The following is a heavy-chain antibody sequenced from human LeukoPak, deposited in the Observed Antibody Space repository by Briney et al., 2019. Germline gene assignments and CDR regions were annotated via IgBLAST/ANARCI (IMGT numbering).Heavy chain of an antibody. CDR1: GFTFSSYW. Sequence: AGGSLRLSCAASGFTFSSYWMHWVRQAPGKGLVWVSRLNSDGSSTSYADSVKGRFTTSRDNAKNTLYLQMNSLRAEDTAVYYCARDGYYGSGTILHWGQGTLVTVSS. J-gene: IGHJ4*02. CDR3: ARDGYYGSGTILH. V-gene: IGHV3-74*01. CDR2: LNSDGSST. D-gene: IGHD3-10*01.